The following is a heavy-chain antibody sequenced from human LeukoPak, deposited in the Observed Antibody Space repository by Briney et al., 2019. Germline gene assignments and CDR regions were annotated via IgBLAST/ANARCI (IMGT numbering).Heavy chain of an antibody. D-gene: IGHD3-22*01. CDR1: GYTFTGYY. V-gene: IGHV1-2*02. CDR3: ARQYYYDSSGYYNWGGY. J-gene: IGHJ4*02. CDR2: INPNSGGT. Sequence: VASVKVSCKASGYTFTGYYMHWVRHAPGQGLEWMGWINPNSGGTNYAQKFQGRVTMTRDTSISTAYMELSRLRSDDTAVYYCARQYYYDSSGYYNWGGYWGQGTLVTVSS.